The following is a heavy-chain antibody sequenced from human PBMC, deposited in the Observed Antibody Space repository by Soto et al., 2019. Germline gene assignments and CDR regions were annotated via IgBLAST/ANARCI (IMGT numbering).Heavy chain of an antibody. D-gene: IGHD2-2*01. CDR3: ARGSRGGVVPAAINPYYYYYMDV. CDR2: IYHSGST. Sequence: SETLSLTCAVSSGSISSSNWWSWVRQPPGKGLEWIGEIYHSGSTNYNPSLKSRVTISVDKSKNQFSLKLSSVTAADTAVYYCARGSRGGVVPAAINPYYYYYMDVWGKGTTVTVSS. J-gene: IGHJ6*03. V-gene: IGHV4-4*02. CDR1: SGSISSSNW.